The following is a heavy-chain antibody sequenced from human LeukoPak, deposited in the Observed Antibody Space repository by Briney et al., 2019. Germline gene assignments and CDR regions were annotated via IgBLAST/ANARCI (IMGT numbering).Heavy chain of an antibody. J-gene: IGHJ3*02. V-gene: IGHV1-2*04. Sequence: ASVKVSCKASGYTFTGYYMRWVRQAPGQGLEWTGWINPNSGGTNYAQKFQGWVTMTRDTSISTAYMELSRLRSDDTAVYYCARQIVVVPDTDAFDIWGQGTMVTVSS. CDR2: INPNSGGT. CDR3: ARQIVVVPDTDAFDI. CDR1: GYTFTGYY. D-gene: IGHD2-2*01.